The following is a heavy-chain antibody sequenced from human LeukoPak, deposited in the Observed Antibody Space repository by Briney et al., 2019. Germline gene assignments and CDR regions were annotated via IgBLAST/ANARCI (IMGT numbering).Heavy chain of an antibody. D-gene: IGHD3-10*01. CDR1: GGSFSGYY. CDR2: INRSGST. CDR3: ARGGRDSITMVRGAKAYYFDY. J-gene: IGHJ4*02. Sequence: SETLSLTCAVYGGSFSGYYWSWIRQPPGKGLEWIGEINRSGSTNYNPSLKSRVTISVDTSKNQFSLKLSSVTAADTAVYYCARGGRDSITMVRGAKAYYFDYWGQGTLVTVSS. V-gene: IGHV4-34*01.